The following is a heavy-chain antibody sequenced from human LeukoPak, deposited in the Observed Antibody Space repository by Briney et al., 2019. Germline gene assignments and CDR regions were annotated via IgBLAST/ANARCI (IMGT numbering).Heavy chain of an antibody. J-gene: IGHJ6*02. CDR1: GFTVSSNY. CDR2: IYSGGST. CDR3: ARGSYGYSRMDV. V-gene: IGHV3-53*01. D-gene: IGHD5-18*01. Sequence: GGSLRLSCAASGFTVSSNYMSWVRQAPGKGLEWVSVIYSGGSTYYADSVKGRFTISRDNSKNTLYLQMNSLRAEDMAVYYCARGSYGYSRMDVWGQGTTVTVSS.